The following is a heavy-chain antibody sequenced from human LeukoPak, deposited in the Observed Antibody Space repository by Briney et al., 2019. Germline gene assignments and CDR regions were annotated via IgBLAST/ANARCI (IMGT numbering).Heavy chain of an antibody. Sequence: PGGSLRLSCAASGFTFSSYAMHSVRQAPGKGLEYVSAISSNGGSTYYANSVKGRFTISRDNSKNTLYLQMGSLRAEDMAVYYCARDGAGTTYGFDYWGQGTLVTVSS. D-gene: IGHD1-1*01. V-gene: IGHV3-64*01. CDR2: ISSNGGST. J-gene: IGHJ4*02. CDR3: ARDGAGTTYGFDY. CDR1: GFTFSSYA.